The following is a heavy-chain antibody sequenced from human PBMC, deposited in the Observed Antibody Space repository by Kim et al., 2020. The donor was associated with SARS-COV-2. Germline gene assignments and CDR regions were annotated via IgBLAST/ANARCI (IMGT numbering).Heavy chain of an antibody. CDR3: ARVGTMVRGVMEFDP. D-gene: IGHD3-10*01. CDR1: GGSISSYY. V-gene: IGHV4-59*01. Sequence: SETLSLTCTVSGGSISSYYWSWIRQPPGKGLEWIGYIYYSGSTNYNPSLKSRVTISVDTSKNQFSLKLSSVTAADTAVYYCARVGTMVRGVMEFDPWGQGTLVTVSS. J-gene: IGHJ5*02. CDR2: IYYSGST.